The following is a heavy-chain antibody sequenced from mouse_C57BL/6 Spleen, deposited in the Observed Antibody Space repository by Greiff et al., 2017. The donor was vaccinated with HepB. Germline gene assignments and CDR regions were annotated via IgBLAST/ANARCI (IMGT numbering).Heavy chain of an antibody. CDR3: ARKDWDGSY. CDR2: INPNNGGT. CDR1: GYTFTDYY. J-gene: IGHJ3*01. D-gene: IGHD4-1*01. V-gene: IGHV1-26*01. Sequence: EVQLQQSGPELVKPGASVKISCKASGYTFTDYYMNWVKQSHGKSLEWIGDINPNNGGTSYNQKFKGKATLTVDKSSSTAYMELRSLTSEDSAVYYCARKDWDGSYWGQGTLVTVSA.